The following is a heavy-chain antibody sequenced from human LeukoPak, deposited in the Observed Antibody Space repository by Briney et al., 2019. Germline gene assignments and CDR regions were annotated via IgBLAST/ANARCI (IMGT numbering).Heavy chain of an antibody. CDR2: ISYSSRNK. D-gene: IGHD3-3*01. J-gene: IGHJ4*02. CDR3: ARDLMGEDYDFWSGYYYFDY. CDR1: GFTFSSYN. Sequence: GGSLRLSCAASGFTFSSYNMNWVRQAPGKGLEWVSYISYSSRNKYYPDSVKGRFTISRDNAKNSLYLQMNSLRAEDTAVYYCARDLMGEDYDFWSGYYYFDYWGQGTLVTVSS. V-gene: IGHV3-48*01.